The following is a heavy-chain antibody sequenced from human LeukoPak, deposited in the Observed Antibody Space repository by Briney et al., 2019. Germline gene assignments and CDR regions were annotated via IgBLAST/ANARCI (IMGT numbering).Heavy chain of an antibody. CDR1: GGSISSNTW. V-gene: IGHV4-4*02. D-gene: IGHD5-24*01. CDR2: IYRSGST. CDR3: AREGDGYKSDAFDI. Sequence: SETLSLTCVVSGGSISSNTWWSWVRQPPNKGLEWIGEIYRSGSTNYNPSLKSRVSMSIDKSKNQFSLKLSSVTAADTAVYYCAREGDGYKSDAFDIWGQGTMVTVSS. J-gene: IGHJ3*02.